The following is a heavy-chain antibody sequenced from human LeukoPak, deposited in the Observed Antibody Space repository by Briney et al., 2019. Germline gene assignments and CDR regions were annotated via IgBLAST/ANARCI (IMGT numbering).Heavy chain of an antibody. D-gene: IGHD2-2*01. Sequence: GRSLRLSCAASGFTFDDYGMHRVRQAPGKGLEWVSRISWNSGSIGYADSVKGRFTISRDNAKNSLYLQMNSLRPKDTALYYCAKDRVQVGYYYGMDVWGQGTTVTVSS. J-gene: IGHJ6*02. CDR2: ISWNSGSI. CDR3: AKDRVQVGYYYGMDV. CDR1: GFTFDDYG. V-gene: IGHV3-9*01.